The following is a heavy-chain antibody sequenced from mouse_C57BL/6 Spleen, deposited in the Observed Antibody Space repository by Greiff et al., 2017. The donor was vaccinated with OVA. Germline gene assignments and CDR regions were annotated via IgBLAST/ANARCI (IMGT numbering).Heavy chain of an antibody. J-gene: IGHJ2*01. D-gene: IGHD1-1*01. CDR2: INPGGGYT. V-gene: IGHV1-7*01. CDR3: AKYYANYDEDGDD. Sequence: QVQLKESGAELAKPGASVKLSCKASGFTFTGYCLHWVKQRPGQGLEWIGNINPGGGYTKYAPKFQGKATFTADTSSSTAYLQLSSLTSEDTAVYDCAKYYANYDEDGDDWGKGTTLTVSS. CDR1: GFTFTGYC.